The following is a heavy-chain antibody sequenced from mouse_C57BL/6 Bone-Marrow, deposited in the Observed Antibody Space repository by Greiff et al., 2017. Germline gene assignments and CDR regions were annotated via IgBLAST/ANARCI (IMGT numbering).Heavy chain of an antibody. J-gene: IGHJ3*01. CDR2: INPNNGGT. CDR3: ARKANYDGAWFAY. D-gene: IGHD1-1*01. CDR1: GYTFTDYN. V-gene: IGHV1-22*01. Sequence: VQLQQSGPELVKPGASVKMSCKASGYTFTDYNMHWVKQSHGKSLEWIGYINPNNGGTSYNQKFKGKATLTVNQSSSTAYMELRSLTSEDSAVYYGARKANYDGAWFAYWGQGTLVTVSA.